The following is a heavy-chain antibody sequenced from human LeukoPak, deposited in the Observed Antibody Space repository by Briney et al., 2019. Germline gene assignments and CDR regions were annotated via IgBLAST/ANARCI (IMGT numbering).Heavy chain of an antibody. V-gene: IGHV4-34*01. Sequence: SETLSLTCAVYGGPFSGYYWNWIRQPPGKGLEWIGEINHSGSTKYNPSLKSRVTISVDTSNNQFSLNVSSVTAADTAVYYCASGQYYFDYWGQGTLVTVSS. CDR3: ASGQYYFDY. J-gene: IGHJ4*02. CDR2: INHSGST. CDR1: GGPFSGYY.